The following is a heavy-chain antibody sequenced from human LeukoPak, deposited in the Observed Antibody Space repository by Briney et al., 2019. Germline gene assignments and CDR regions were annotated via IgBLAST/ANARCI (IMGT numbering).Heavy chain of an antibody. CDR1: GGSFSSYT. J-gene: IGHJ3*02. CDR2: IIPIFQTA. CDR3: ASLAYCGGDCYSLPFDI. D-gene: IGHD2-21*02. Sequence: STKVSCKASGGSFSSYTISWVRQAPGQGLEWMGGIIPIFQTASYAQKFQGRVTITADKSTNTAYMELTNLRSEDTAVYYCASLAYCGGDCYSLPFDIWGQGTMVTVSS. V-gene: IGHV1-69*06.